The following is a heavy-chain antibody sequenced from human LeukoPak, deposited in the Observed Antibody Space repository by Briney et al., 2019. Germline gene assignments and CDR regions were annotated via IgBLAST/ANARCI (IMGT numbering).Heavy chain of an antibody. V-gene: IGHV1-69*02. J-gene: IGHJ3*02. D-gene: IGHD3-22*01. CDR1: GGTFSSYT. Sequence: SVKVSCKASGGTFSSYTISWVRQAPGQGLEWMGRIIPILGIANYAQEFQGRVTITADKSTSTAYMELSSLRSEDTAVYYCARFYYDSSGSHAFDIWGQGTMVTVSS. CDR3: ARFYYDSSGSHAFDI. CDR2: IIPILGIA.